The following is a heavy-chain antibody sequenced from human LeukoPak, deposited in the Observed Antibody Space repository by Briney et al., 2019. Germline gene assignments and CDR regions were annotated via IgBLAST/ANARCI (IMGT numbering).Heavy chain of an antibody. CDR1: GYTFTSYY. V-gene: IGHV1-46*01. CDR2: INPSGGGT. CDR3: ARASTSSPRENHYFDY. J-gene: IGHJ4*02. Sequence: ASVKVSCKASGYTFTSYYMHWVRQAPGQGLEWMGIINPSGGGTSYAQKFQGRVTMTRDTSTSTVYMELSSLRSEDTAVYYCARASTSSPRENHYFDYWGQGTLVTVSS. D-gene: IGHD2-2*01.